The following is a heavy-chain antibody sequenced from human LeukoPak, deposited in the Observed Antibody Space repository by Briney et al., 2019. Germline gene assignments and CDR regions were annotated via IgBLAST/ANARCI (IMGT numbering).Heavy chain of an antibody. CDR1: GGSISSYY. V-gene: IGHV4-59*01. CDR3: ARGYSSGWYVFDY. J-gene: IGHJ4*02. CDR2: IYYSGST. D-gene: IGHD6-19*01. Sequence: SETLSLTCTVSGGSISSYYWSWIRQPPGKGLEWIGYIYYSGSTNYNPSLKSRVTISVDTSKNQFSLKLSSVTAADTAVYYCARGYSSGWYVFDYWGQGTLVTVSS.